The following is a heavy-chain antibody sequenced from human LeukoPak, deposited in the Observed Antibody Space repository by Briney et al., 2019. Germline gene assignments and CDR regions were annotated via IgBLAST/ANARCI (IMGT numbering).Heavy chain of an antibody. Sequence: GGSLRLSCAASGFTFNTFNMSWVRQAPGKGLEWVSSVTSGGDYIYYADSVKGRLTTSRDNAKNSLSLQLNSLRVEDTAVYYCARGHYDVLAASYKWTPDYWGQGTLVTVSS. D-gene: IGHD3-9*01. V-gene: IGHV3-21*01. J-gene: IGHJ4*02. CDR1: GFTFNTFN. CDR2: VTSGGDYI. CDR3: ARGHYDVLAASYKWTPDY.